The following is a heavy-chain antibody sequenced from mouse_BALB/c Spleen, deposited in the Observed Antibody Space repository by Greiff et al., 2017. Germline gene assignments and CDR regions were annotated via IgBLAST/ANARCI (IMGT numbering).Heavy chain of an antibody. J-gene: IGHJ3*01. CDR3: AREGESTMITTGGAWFAY. D-gene: IGHD2-4*01. Sequence: QVHVKQSGAELVRPGTSVKISCKASGYTFTNYWLGWVKQRPGHGLEWIGDIYPGGGYTNYNEKFKGKATLTADTSSSTAYMQLSSLTSEDSAVYCCAREGESTMITTGGAWFAYWGQGTLVTVSA. V-gene: IGHV1-63*02. CDR1: GYTFTNYW. CDR2: IYPGGGYT.